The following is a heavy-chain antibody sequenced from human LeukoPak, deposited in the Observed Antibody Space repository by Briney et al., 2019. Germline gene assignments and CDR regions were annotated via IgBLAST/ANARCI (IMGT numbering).Heavy chain of an antibody. CDR2: IYYSGST. Sequence: SETLSLTCTVSGGSISSGGYYWSWIRQHPGKGLEWIGYIYYSGSTYYNSSLKSRVTISVDTSKNQFSLKLSSVTAADTAVYYCARGDCSGGSCYSDFWGQGTLVTVSS. J-gene: IGHJ4*02. CDR1: GGSISSGGYY. V-gene: IGHV4-31*03. D-gene: IGHD2-15*01. CDR3: ARGDCSGGSCYSDF.